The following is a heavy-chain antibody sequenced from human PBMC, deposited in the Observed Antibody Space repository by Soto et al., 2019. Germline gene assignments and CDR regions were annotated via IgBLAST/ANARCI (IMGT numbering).Heavy chain of an antibody. V-gene: IGHV3-23*01. D-gene: IGHD4-4*01. CDR1: GFPFSSYV. CDR2: ISGGGSNT. CDR3: AKDSNKYSSSLRGRYFDY. J-gene: IGHJ4*02. Sequence: GGSLRLSCAASGFPFSSYVMAWVRQAPGKGLEWVSGISGGGSNTFYADSVKGRFTISRDNSKNTLPLQMNSLGAEDTAVYYCAKDSNKYSSSLRGRYFDYWGQGIGVTVSS.